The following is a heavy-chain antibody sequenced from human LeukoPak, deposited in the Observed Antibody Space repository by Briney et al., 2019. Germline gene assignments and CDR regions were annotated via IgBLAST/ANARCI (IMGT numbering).Heavy chain of an antibody. J-gene: IGHJ3*02. CDR1: GFTFSDYY. CDR3: AKAPTYYYDSSGYSDAFNI. CDR2: ISSSSSII. V-gene: IGHV3-11*04. Sequence: GGSLRLSCAASGFTFSDYYMSWIRQAPGKGREWISYISSSSSIIYYADSVEGRFTISRDNSKNTLYLQMNSLRAEDTAVYYCAKAPTYYYDSSGYSDAFNIWGQGTMVTVSS. D-gene: IGHD3-22*01.